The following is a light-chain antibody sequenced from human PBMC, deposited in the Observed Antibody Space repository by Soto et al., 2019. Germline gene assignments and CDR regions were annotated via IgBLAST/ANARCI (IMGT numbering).Light chain of an antibody. Sequence: SYELTQPPSVSVSPGQTARITCSGDALPKQYAYWYQQKAGQAPVVVIYKDSERPSGIPERFSGFSSGTTVTLTISGVQAEDEADYYCQSADSSGTYKVFGTGTKVTV. CDR3: QSADSSGTYKV. J-gene: IGLJ1*01. CDR2: KDS. CDR1: ALPKQY. V-gene: IGLV3-25*03.